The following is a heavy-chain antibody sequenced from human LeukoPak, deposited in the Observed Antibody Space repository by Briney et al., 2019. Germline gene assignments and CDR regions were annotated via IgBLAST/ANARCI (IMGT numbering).Heavy chain of an antibody. Sequence: ASVKVSCKASGGTFSSYAMSWVRQAPGKGLEWVSAISGSGGSTYYADSVKGRFTISRDNSKNTLYLQMNSLRAEDTAVYYCAKGSAWGTGTTYYWGQGTLVTVSS. CDR3: AKGSAWGTGTTYY. CDR1: GGTFSSYA. J-gene: IGHJ4*02. V-gene: IGHV3-23*01. CDR2: ISGSGGST. D-gene: IGHD1-7*01.